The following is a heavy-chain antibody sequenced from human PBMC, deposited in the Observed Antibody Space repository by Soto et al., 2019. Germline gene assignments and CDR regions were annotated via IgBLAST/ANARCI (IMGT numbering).Heavy chain of an antibody. V-gene: IGHV3-48*01. CDR2: ISSSSSTI. Sequence: GGSLRLSCAASGFTFSSYIMNWVRQAPGKGLEWVSYISSSSSTIYYADSVKGRFTISRDNAKNSLYLQMNSLRAEDTAVYYCARDGMLPIYCSGGSCPDDYWGQGTLVTVSS. J-gene: IGHJ4*02. CDR1: GFTFSSYI. D-gene: IGHD2-15*01. CDR3: ARDGMLPIYCSGGSCPDDY.